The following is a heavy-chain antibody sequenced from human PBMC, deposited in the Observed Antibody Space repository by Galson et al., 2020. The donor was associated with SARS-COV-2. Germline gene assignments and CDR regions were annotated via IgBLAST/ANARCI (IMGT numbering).Heavy chain of an antibody. CDR2: TRYDGSNK. V-gene: IGHV3-30*02. CDR1: GFTFRNYG. D-gene: IGHD3-10*01. J-gene: IGHJ4*02. CDR3: ARDGRRSGNYPNYFDY. Sequence: GGSLRLSCAASGFTFRNYGMHWVRQAPGKGLEWVAFTRYDGSNKYYTDSVRGRFTISRDNSQNTLYLQMNSLRADDTAVYYCARDGRRSGNYPNYFDYWGKGTLVTVSS.